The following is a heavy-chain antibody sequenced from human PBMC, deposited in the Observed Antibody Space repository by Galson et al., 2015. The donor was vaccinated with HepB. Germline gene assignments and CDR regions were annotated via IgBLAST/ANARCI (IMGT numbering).Heavy chain of an antibody. CDR3: ARARWGFFDY. CDR1: GGTFNNYT. Sequence: SVKVSCKASGGTFNNYTISWVRQAPGQGLEWMGGVIPIFATANYAQKFQGRVTITADESTSTAYMELRSLRSEDTAVYYCARARWGFFDYWGQGTLVTVSS. CDR2: VIPIFATA. V-gene: IGHV1-69*13. D-gene: IGHD4-23*01. J-gene: IGHJ4*02.